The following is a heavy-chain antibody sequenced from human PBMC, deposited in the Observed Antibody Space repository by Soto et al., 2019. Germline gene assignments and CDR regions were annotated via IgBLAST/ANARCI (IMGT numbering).Heavy chain of an antibody. D-gene: IGHD3-16*01. CDR3: ARDSTLRPTPPRLDY. CDR2: IWYDGSNK. CDR1: GFTFSTYG. V-gene: IGHV3-33*01. Sequence: GGSLRLSCAASGFTFSTYGIHWVRQAPGKGLEWVAVIWYDGSNKNYAASVKGRFTISRDNSKNTLSLQMNSLRAEDTAVYYCARDSTLRPTPPRLDYWGQGTLVTVSS. J-gene: IGHJ4*02.